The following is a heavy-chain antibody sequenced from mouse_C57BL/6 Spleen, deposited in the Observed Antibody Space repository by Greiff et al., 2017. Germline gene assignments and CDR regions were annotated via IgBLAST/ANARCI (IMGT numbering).Heavy chain of an antibody. J-gene: IGHJ2*01. V-gene: IGHV1-52*01. CDR2: IDPSDSET. CDR1: GYTFTSYW. CDR3: ARRGYYLFDFDY. D-gene: IGHD1-1*01. Sequence: QVQLQQSGAELVRPGSSVKLSCKASGYTFTSYWMHWVKQRPIQGLEWIGNIDPSDSETHYNQKFKDKATLTVDKSSSTAYMQLSSLTSEDSAVYYCARRGYYLFDFDYWGQGTTLTVSS.